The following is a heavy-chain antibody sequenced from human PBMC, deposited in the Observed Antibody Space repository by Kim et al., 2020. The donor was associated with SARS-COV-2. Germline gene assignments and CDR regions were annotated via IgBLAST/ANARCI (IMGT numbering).Heavy chain of an antibody. D-gene: IGHD6-13*01. CDR3: ARDRGSSSWYYYGMDV. V-gene: IGHV3-11*04. J-gene: IGHJ6*02. Sequence: VKGRFTIARGNAKNSLYLQMNSLRAEDTAVYYCARDRGSSSWYYYGMDVWGQGTTVTVSS.